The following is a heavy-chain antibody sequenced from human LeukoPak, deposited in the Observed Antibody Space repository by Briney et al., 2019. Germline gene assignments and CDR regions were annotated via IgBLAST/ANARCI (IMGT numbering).Heavy chain of an antibody. Sequence: ASVKVSCKASGYTFTSYESNWVRQATGQGLEWMGWMNPNSGNTGYAQKFQGRVTMTRNTSISTAYMELSSLRSEDTAVYYCARAGAAADTRGDYWGQGTLVTVSS. V-gene: IGHV1-8*01. CDR2: MNPNSGNT. CDR1: GYTFTSYE. CDR3: ARAGAAADTRGDY. D-gene: IGHD6-13*01. J-gene: IGHJ4*02.